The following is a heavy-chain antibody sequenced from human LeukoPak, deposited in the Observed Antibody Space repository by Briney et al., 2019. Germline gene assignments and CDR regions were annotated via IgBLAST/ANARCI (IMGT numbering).Heavy chain of an antibody. CDR2: IKQDGSEE. V-gene: IGHV3-7*01. J-gene: IGHJ4*02. CDR3: VRWAVTGIYLDS. D-gene: IGHD6-19*01. CDR1: GFTFSSYW. Sequence: GGSLRLSCAASGFTFSSYWMSWVRQPPGTGLEWVANIKQDGSEEHYVTSVKGRFTISRDNPQSSLSLQMTDLRAEDTAVYYCVRWAVTGIYLDSWGQGALVTVSS.